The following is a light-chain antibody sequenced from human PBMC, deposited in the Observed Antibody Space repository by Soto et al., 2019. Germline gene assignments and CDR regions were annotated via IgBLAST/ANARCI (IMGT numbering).Light chain of an antibody. J-gene: IGKJ1*01. CDR1: QSVRSNY. CDR2: NSS. Sequence: EIVLTQSPGTLSLSPGERATLSCRASQSVRSNYLAWYQQKPGQAPRLLIYNSSTRDTGIPDRFSGSGSGTDFNITISRLEPEDFALYYCQQYRDLPRTFGQGTKVEIK. CDR3: QQYRDLPRT. V-gene: IGKV3-20*01.